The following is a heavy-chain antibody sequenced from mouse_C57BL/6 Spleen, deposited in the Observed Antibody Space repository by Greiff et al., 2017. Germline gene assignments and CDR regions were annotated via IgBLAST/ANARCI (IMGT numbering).Heavy chain of an antibody. V-gene: IGHV1-72*01. D-gene: IGHD1-1*01. CDR1: GYTFTSYW. CDR3: ARHYGSLYYAMDY. J-gene: IGHJ4*01. Sequence: QVQLKQPGAELVKPGASVKLSCKASGYTFTSYWMHWVKQRPGRGLEWIGRIDPNSGGTKYNEKFKSKATLTVDKPSSTAYMQLSSLTSEDSAVYYCARHYGSLYYAMDYWGQGTSVTVSS. CDR2: IDPNSGGT.